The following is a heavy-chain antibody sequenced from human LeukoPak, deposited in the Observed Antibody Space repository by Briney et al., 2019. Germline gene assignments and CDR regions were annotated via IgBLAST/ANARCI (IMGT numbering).Heavy chain of an antibody. D-gene: IGHD3-10*01. J-gene: IGHJ4*02. CDR1: GFTFGSYW. Sequence: GGSLRLSCTASGFTFGSYWMSWVRLTPGKGLEWVVNIKKDGSEKYYVDSVKGRFTISRDDAKNSLYLQMNSLRAEDTAVYYCAREGRGLRSPRFGESPRFDSWGQGTLVTVSS. V-gene: IGHV3-7*04. CDR2: IKKDGSEK. CDR3: AREGRGLRSPRFGESPRFDS.